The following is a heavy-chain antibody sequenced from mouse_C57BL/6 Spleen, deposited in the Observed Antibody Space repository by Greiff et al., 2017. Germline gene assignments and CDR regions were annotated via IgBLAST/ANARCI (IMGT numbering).Heavy chain of an antibody. Sequence: EVMLVESGGGLVKPGGSLKLSCAASGFTFSDYGMHWVRQAPEKGLEWVAYISSGSSTIYYAATVKGRFTISRDNAKNTLFLQMTSLRSEDTDMYYCARRGTTDFDYWGQGTTLTVSS. CDR1: GFTFSDYG. J-gene: IGHJ2*01. CDR2: ISSGSSTI. D-gene: IGHD1-1*01. CDR3: ARRGTTDFDY. V-gene: IGHV5-17*01.